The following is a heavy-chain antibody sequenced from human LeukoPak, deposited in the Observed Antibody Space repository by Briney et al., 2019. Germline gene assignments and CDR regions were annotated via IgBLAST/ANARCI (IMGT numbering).Heavy chain of an antibody. CDR3: ARGGRQPIY. CDR1: GGSFSGYY. J-gene: IGHJ4*02. D-gene: IGHD1-14*01. CDR2: INHSGST. V-gene: IGHV4-34*01. Sequence: PSETLSLTCAVYGGSFSGYYWSWIRQPPGKGLEWIGEINHSGSTNYNPSLKSRVTISVDTSKNQFSLKLSSVTAADAAVYYRARGGRQPIYWGQGTLVTVSS.